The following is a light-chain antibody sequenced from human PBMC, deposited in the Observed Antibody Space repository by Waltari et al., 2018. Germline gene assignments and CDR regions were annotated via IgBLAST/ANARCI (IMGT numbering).Light chain of an antibody. CDR1: LNIFGR. CDR2: ETS. V-gene: IGKV1-5*03. CDR3: QNYHIRKA. J-gene: IGKJ2*01. Sequence: DIQMTQFPPTLPASVGARVTLTCRASLNIFGRLAWYQQKPGKPPKLLIYETSNLESGVPSRFSGSGSGTDFTLVIDSLQPDDFATYYCQNYHIRKAFGQGTNVEIK.